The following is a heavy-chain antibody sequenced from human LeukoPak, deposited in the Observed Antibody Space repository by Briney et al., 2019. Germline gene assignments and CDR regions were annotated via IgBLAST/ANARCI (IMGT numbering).Heavy chain of an antibody. CDR3: ARGAMSSWYPPYYFDY. V-gene: IGHV4-34*01. Sequence: SETLSLTCTVSGGSISSYYWSWIRQPPGKGLEWIGEINHSGSTNYNPSLKSRVTISVDTSKNQFSLKLSSVTAADTAVYYCARGAMSSWYPPYYFDYWGQGTLVTVSS. CDR1: GGSISSYY. J-gene: IGHJ4*02. D-gene: IGHD6-13*01. CDR2: INHSGST.